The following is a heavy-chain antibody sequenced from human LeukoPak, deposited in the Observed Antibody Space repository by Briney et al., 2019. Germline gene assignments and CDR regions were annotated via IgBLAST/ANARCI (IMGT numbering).Heavy chain of an antibody. D-gene: IGHD6-13*01. CDR1: GFTFSSYA. V-gene: IGHV3-23*01. Sequence: AGGSLRLSCAASGFTFSSYAMSWVRQAPGKGLEWVSAISGSGGSTYYADSVKGRFTISRDNAKNSLYLQMNSLRAEDTAVYYCGRRVRIAAAGTRDWGQGTLVTVSS. J-gene: IGHJ4*02. CDR3: GRRVRIAAAGTRD. CDR2: ISGSGGST.